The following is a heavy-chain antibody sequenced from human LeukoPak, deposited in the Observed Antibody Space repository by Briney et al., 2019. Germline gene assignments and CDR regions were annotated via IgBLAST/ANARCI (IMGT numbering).Heavy chain of an antibody. Sequence: SETLSLTCAVYGGSFSGYYWSWIRQPPGKGLEWIGEINHSGSTNYNPSLKSRVTISVDTSRNQFSLKLSSVTAADTAVYYCARGAGSFDYWGQGTLVTVSS. CDR2: INHSGST. CDR1: GGSFSGYY. J-gene: IGHJ4*02. D-gene: IGHD6-19*01. CDR3: ARGAGSFDY. V-gene: IGHV4-34*01.